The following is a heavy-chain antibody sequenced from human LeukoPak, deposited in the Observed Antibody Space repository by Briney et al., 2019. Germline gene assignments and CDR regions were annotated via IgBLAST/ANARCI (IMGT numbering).Heavy chain of an antibody. CDR2: INAGNGNT. D-gene: IGHD1-7*01. Sequence: ASVKVSCKASGYTFTSYDINWVRQATGQGLEWMGWINAGNGNTKYSQNFQGRVTITRDTSASTAYMELRSLRSEDTAVYYCASSREGRVDSETRLVDYWGQGTLVTVSS. CDR3: ASSREGRVDSETRLVDY. CDR1: GYTFTSYD. J-gene: IGHJ4*02. V-gene: IGHV1-3*01.